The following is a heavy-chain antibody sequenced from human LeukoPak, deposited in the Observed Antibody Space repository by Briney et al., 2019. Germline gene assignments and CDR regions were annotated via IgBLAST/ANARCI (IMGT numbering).Heavy chain of an antibody. D-gene: IGHD5-24*01. CDR1: GFTVSSNY. CDR3: ARGAGYNYPYYFDY. CDR2: IYSGGST. J-gene: IGHJ4*02. Sequence: GGSLRLSCAASGFTVSSNYMSWVRQDPGKGLEWVSVIYSGGSTYYADSVKGRFTISRDNSKNTLYLQMNSLRAEDTAVYYCARGAGYNYPYYFDYWGQGTLVTVSS. V-gene: IGHV3-53*01.